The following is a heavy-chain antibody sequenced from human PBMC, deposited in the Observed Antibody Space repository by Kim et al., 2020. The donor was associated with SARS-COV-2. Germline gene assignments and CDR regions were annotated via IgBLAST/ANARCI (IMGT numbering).Heavy chain of an antibody. D-gene: IGHD1-1*01. CDR1: GGSFSGYY. CDR3: ARDRQPYY. V-gene: IGHV4-34*01. CDR2: INHSGST. J-gene: IGHJ4*02. Sequence: SETLSLTCAVYGGSFSGYYWSWIRQPPGKGLEWIGEINHSGSTNYNPSLKSRVIISIDTSTNQFFLQLSSVTAADAAVYYCARDRQPYYWGQGTLVTVSS.